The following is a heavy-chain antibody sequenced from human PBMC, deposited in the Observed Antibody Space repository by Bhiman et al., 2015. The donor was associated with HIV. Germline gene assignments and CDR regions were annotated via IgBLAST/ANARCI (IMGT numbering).Heavy chain of an antibody. CDR1: GFTFDDYG. V-gene: IGHV3-20*04. D-gene: IGHD2-15*01. CDR3: ARDMRRYCSGGSCPNNY. Sequence: EVQLVESGGGQVKPGGSLRLSCAASGFTFDDYGMSWVRLAPGKGLEWVSGINWNGGTTGYADSVKGRFTLSRDNAKNSLYLQMNSLRAEDTALYYCARDMRRYCSGGSCPNNYWGQGTLVTVSS. CDR2: INWNGGTT. J-gene: IGHJ4*02.